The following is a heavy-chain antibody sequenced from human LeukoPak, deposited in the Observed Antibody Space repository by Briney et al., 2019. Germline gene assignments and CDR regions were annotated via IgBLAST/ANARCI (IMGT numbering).Heavy chain of an antibody. Sequence: SETLSLTCTVSGGSISSYYWSWIRQPAGKGLEWIGRIHTSGSTNYNPSLKSRVTMSVDTSKNQFSLKLNSVTAADTAVYYCAAISGYDYPSPTPQGAFDIWGQGTMVTVSS. J-gene: IGHJ3*02. CDR2: IHTSGST. CDR3: AAISGYDYPSPTPQGAFDI. CDR1: GGSISSYY. D-gene: IGHD5-12*01. V-gene: IGHV4-4*07.